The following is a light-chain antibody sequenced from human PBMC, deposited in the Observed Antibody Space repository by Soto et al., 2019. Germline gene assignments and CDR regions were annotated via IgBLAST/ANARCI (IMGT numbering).Light chain of an antibody. CDR3: QHEGHLPPLS. CDR1: QDIRNY. J-gene: IGKJ4*01. V-gene: IGKV1-33*01. CDR2: DAS. Sequence: DIQMTQSPSSLSASVGDRVTITCQARQDIRNYLNWYQQKPGKAPNLLIYDASNLRAGVPSRLSGRGTETEFTFTVSSVQPDGMATYYRQHEGHLPPLSFGGGTKVEIK.